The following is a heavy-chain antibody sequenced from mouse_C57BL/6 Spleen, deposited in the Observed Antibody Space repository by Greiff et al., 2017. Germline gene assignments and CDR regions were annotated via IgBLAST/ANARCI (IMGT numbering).Heavy chain of an antibody. CDR3: EKLGRDY. J-gene: IGHJ2*01. CDR2: IPPSSGST. D-gene: IGHD4-1*01. CDR1: GFTFTSYW. Sequence: QVQLQQPGAELVKPGASLKLSCTASGFTFTSYWMHWVQQRPGQGLEWIGMIPPSSGSTYYTETFKGKVTLTVDKSTNTAYMQLSSLTSEDSAVYYCEKLGRDYWGQGTTVTVAS. V-gene: IGHV1-64*01.